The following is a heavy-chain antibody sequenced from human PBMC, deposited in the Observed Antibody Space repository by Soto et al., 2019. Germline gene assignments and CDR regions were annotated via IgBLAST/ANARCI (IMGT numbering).Heavy chain of an antibody. Sequence: SETLSLTCTVSGGSVRSDNYYWSWIRQPPGKGLEWIGYIYSSGSTKYNPSLESRVTIPGDTSDNQFSLNLISVTTADTAVYYCAALKRMVAGDYWGQGALVTVSS. CDR3: AALKRMVAGDY. J-gene: IGHJ4*02. D-gene: IGHD2-8*01. CDR1: GGSVRSDNYY. CDR2: IYSSGST. V-gene: IGHV4-61*01.